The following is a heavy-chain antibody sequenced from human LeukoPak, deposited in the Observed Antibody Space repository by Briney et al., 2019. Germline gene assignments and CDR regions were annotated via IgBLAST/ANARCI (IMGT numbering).Heavy chain of an antibody. J-gene: IGHJ4*02. CDR1: GYTFTSYY. D-gene: IGHD6-13*01. CDR3: ARVPRLEQQLGD. V-gene: IGHV1-46*01. Sequence: GASVKVSCKASGYTFTSYYMHWVRQAPGQGLEWMGIINPSGGSTSYAQKFQGRVTVTRDTSTSTVYMELSSLRSEDTAVYYCARVPRLEQQLGDWGQGTLVTVSS. CDR2: INPSGGST.